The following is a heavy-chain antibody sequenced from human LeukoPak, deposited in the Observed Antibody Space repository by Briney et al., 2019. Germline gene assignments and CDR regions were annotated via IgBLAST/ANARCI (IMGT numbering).Heavy chain of an antibody. V-gene: IGHV1-69*06. CDR2: IIPIFGTA. CDR3: ATDLDRIPLQK. J-gene: IGHJ4*02. Sequence: GASVKVSCKASRGTFSSYAISWVRQAPGQGLEWMGGIIPIFGTANYAQKFQGRVTITADKSTSTAYMELSSLRSEDTAVYYCATDLDRIPLQKWGQGTVVTVSS. D-gene: IGHD2-2*02. CDR1: RGTFSSYA.